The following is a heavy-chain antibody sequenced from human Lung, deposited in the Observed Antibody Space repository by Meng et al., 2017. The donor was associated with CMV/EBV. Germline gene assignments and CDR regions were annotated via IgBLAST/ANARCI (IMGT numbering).Heavy chain of an antibody. V-gene: IGHV3-11*01. CDR3: AREGGGYYDSSGNYADY. Sequence: FPFSDYYISWIRQAPGKGLEWVSYISSSGSTIYYADFVKGRFTISRDNAKNSLFLQMNSLRAEDTAVYYCAREGGGYYDSSGNYADYWGQGTLVTVSS. D-gene: IGHD3-22*01. J-gene: IGHJ4*02. CDR2: ISSSGSTI. CDR1: FPFSDYY.